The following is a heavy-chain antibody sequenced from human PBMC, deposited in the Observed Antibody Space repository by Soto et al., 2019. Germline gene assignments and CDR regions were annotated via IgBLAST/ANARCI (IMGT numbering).Heavy chain of an antibody. CDR1: GGSVSSGSYY. CDR3: ARVSYGSASLYYYYYGMDV. CDR2: IYYSGST. D-gene: IGHD3-10*01. Sequence: PSETLSLTCTVSGGSVSSGSYYWSWIRQPPGKGLEWIGYIYYSGSTNYNPSLKSRVTISVDTSKNQFSLKLSSVTAADTAVYYCARVSYGSASLYYYYYGMDVWGQGTTVTVSS. V-gene: IGHV4-61*01. J-gene: IGHJ6*02.